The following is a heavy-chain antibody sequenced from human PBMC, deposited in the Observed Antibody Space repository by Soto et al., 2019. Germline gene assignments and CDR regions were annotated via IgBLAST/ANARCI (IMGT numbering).Heavy chain of an antibody. CDR2: INHSGST. Sequence: SETLSLTCAVYGGSFSGYYWSWIRQPPGKGLEWIGEINHSGSTNYNPSLKSRVTISVDTSENQFSLKLTSVTAADTAVYYCARIPVDTSMIYWLDPWGQGTLVTVSS. CDR1: GGSFSGYY. V-gene: IGHV4-34*01. J-gene: IGHJ5*02. CDR3: ARIPVDTSMIYWLDP. D-gene: IGHD5-18*01.